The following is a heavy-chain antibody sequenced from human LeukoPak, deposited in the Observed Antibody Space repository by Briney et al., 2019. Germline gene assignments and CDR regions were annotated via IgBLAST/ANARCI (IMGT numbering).Heavy chain of an antibody. V-gene: IGHV4-59*01. CDR1: GGSISSYY. CDR2: IYYSGST. J-gene: IGHJ4*02. Sequence: PSETLSLTCTVSGGSISSYYWSWIRQPPGKGLEWIGYIYYSGSTNYNPSLKSRVTISVDTSKNQFSLKLSSVTAADTAVYYCARGTTPILDYWGQGTLVTVSS. CDR3: ARGTTPILDY. D-gene: IGHD2/OR15-2a*01.